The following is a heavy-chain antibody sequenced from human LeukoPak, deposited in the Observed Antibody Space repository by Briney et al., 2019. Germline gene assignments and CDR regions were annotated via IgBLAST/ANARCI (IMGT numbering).Heavy chain of an antibody. V-gene: IGHV3-23*01. CDR1: GFTFSSYA. CDR3: AKDIRNTRGDSSLDY. CDR2: ITGSGNSP. J-gene: IGHJ4*02. D-gene: IGHD2-21*02. Sequence: GGSLRLSCAASGFTFSSYAMYWVRQTPGEGLEWVSAITGSGNSPYYADSVKGRFTISRDNSKNTLYLQMNSLRAEDTAVYYCAKDIRNTRGDSSLDYWGQGTLVTVSS.